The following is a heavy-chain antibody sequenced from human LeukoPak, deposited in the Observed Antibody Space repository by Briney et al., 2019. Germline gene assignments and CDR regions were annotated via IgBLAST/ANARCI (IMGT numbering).Heavy chain of an antibody. V-gene: IGHV1-3*01. CDR3: ARAGLRHYSHFDY. CDR2: INAGNGNT. CDR1: GYTFTSYA. J-gene: IGHJ4*02. D-gene: IGHD2-15*01. Sequence: ASVKVSCKASGYTFTSYAMHWVRQAPGQRLEWMGWINAGNGNTKYSQKFQGRVTITRDTSASTAYMELSSLRSEDTAVYYCARAGLRHYSHFDYWGQGTLVTVSS.